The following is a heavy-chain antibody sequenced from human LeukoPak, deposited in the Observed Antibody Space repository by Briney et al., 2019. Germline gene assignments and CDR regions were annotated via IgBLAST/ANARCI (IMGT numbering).Heavy chain of an antibody. V-gene: IGHV3-21*01. CDR1: GFTFSSHS. CDR3: ARDRVSP. Sequence: GGSLRLSCAAPGFTFSSHSMNWVRQAPGKGLEWVSSISSRSSYIYYADAVKGRFTISRDNAKNSLYLQMNSRRAEDTAVYYCARDRVSPWGQGTLVTVSS. D-gene: IGHD3-3*01. J-gene: IGHJ5*02. CDR2: ISSRSSYI.